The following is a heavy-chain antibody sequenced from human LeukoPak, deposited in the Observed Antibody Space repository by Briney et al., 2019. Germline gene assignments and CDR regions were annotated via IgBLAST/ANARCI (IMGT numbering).Heavy chain of an antibody. J-gene: IGHJ4*02. Sequence: GGSLRLSCAASGFTFSNYNMNWVRQAPGKGLEWVSSISSSSTYIYYADSVKGRFTISRDNAKNSLYLQMNSLRAEDTAMYYCARDSAGNDYWGQGTLVTVSS. CDR3: ARDSAGNDY. V-gene: IGHV3-21*01. CDR1: GFTFSNYN. CDR2: ISSSSTYI. D-gene: IGHD6-13*01.